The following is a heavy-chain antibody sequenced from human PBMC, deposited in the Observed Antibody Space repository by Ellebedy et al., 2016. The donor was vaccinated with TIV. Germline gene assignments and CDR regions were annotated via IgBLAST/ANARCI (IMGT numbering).Heavy chain of an antibody. V-gene: IGHV3-74*01. CDR3: ASVSGPVVPAANKY. J-gene: IGHJ4*02. D-gene: IGHD2-2*01. CDR1: GFTFDNFA. CDR2: INSDGSST. Sequence: GESLKISCATSGFTFDNFAMRWFRQAPGKGLVWVSRINSDGSSTSYADSVKGRFTISRDNAKDTLYLQMNSLRVEDTAFYYCASVSGPVVPAANKYWGQGIQVTVSS.